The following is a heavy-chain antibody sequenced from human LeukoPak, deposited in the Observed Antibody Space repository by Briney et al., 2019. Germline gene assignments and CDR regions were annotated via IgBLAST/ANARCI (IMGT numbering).Heavy chain of an antibody. D-gene: IGHD6-19*01. V-gene: IGHV3-21*01. CDR2: ISSSGSGNI. J-gene: IGHJ1*01. Sequence: GGSLRLSCAASGSTFSSYSMIWVRQAPGKGLEWVSCISSSGSGNIYYSDAVKGRFTLSRDSAKNSLYLQMNSLRVEDTAFYYCARGPGIAVAPLQHWGQGTLVSVSS. CDR3: ARGPGIAVAPLQH. CDR1: GSTFSSYS.